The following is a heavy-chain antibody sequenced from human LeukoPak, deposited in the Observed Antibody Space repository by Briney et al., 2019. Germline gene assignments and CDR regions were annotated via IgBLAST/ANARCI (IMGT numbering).Heavy chain of an antibody. CDR3: ARENDFEI. V-gene: IGHV4-59*12. J-gene: IGHJ3*02. CDR2: IYYSGRT. CDR1: GGSITSDH. Sequence: SETLSLTSTVSGGSITSDHWNWIRQPPGKGLEWIGCIYYSGRTYYNPSLKSRVTISVDMSKNQFSLRLTSVTAADTAVYYCARENDFEIWGQGTLVTVSS.